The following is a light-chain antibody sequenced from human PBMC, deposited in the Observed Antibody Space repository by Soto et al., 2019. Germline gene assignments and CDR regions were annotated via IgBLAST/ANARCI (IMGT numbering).Light chain of an antibody. V-gene: IGLV1-44*01. Sequence: QSVLTQPPSASGTPGQRVTISCSGSSSNIGENTVNWYQQLPGTAPKLLIYTDNQRPSGVPDRFSGSKSRTSASLAIGGLQSEDEADYYCSAWDDSLDGWVFGGGTQLTVL. CDR3: SAWDDSLDGWV. CDR2: TDN. CDR1: SSNIGENT. J-gene: IGLJ3*02.